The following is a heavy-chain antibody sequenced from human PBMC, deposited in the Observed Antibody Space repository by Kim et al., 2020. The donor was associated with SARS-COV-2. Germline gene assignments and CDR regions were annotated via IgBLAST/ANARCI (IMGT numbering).Heavy chain of an antibody. Sequence: SETLSLTCAVYGGSFSGYYWSWIRQPPGKGLEWIGEINHSGSTNYNPSLKSRVTISVDTSKNQFSLKLSSVTAPDTAVYYCARGISRGARRGMGYWGQGTLVTVSS. CDR1: GGSFSGYY. CDR3: ARGISRGARRGMGY. D-gene: IGHD1-26*01. J-gene: IGHJ4*02. CDR2: INHSGST. V-gene: IGHV4-34*01.